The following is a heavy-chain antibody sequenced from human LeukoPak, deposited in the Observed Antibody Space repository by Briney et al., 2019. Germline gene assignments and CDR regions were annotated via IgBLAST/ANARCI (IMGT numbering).Heavy chain of an antibody. CDR2: INPNSGGT. J-gene: IGHJ6*02. V-gene: IGHV1-2*02. CDR3: ARMAVAGTYYYYYGMDV. D-gene: IGHD6-19*01. Sequence: ASVKVSCKASGYTFTGYYMHWVRQAPGQGLEWMGWINPNSGGTNYAQKFQGRVTMTRDTSISTAYMGLSRLRSDDTAVYYCARMAVAGTYYYYYGMDVWGQGTTVTVSS. CDR1: GYTFTGYY.